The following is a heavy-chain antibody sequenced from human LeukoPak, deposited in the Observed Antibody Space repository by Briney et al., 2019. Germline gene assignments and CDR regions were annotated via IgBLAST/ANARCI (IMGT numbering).Heavy chain of an antibody. Sequence: ASVKVSCKASGYTFTSYYMHWVRQAPGQGLEWMGWISPYNGDTNYVQNFQGRVTMTTDTSTSTVYMELRSLRSDDTAVYYCARMNYGEGLDYWGQGALVTVSS. J-gene: IGHJ4*02. CDR3: ARMNYGEGLDY. CDR2: ISPYNGDT. D-gene: IGHD4-17*01. V-gene: IGHV1-18*04. CDR1: GYTFTSYY.